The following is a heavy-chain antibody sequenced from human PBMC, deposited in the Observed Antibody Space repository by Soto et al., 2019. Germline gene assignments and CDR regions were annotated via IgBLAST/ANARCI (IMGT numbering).Heavy chain of an antibody. CDR1: GFTFSSYS. CDR2: ISSSSSYI. J-gene: IGHJ5*02. V-gene: IGHV3-21*01. Sequence: PGGSLRLSCAASGFTFSSYSMNWVRQAPGKGLEWVSSISSSSSYIYYADSVKGRFTISRDNAKNSLYLQMNSLRAEDTAVYYCARDYGSGSYYTLFFDNWFDPWGQGTLVTVSS. CDR3: ARDYGSGSYYTLFFDNWFDP. D-gene: IGHD3-10*01.